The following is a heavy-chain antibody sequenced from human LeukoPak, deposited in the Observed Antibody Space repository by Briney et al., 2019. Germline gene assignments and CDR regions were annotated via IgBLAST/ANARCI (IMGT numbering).Heavy chain of an antibody. D-gene: IGHD4-17*01. V-gene: IGHV3-7*01. CDR2: IKQDGSEK. J-gene: IGHJ2*01. CDR1: GFTFSRYW. CDR3: AREAPTESDWYFDL. Sequence: PGGSLRLSCAASGFTFSRYWMSWVRQAPGKGLEWVANIKQDGSEKYYVGSVKGRFTISIDNAKNSLFLQMNSLRGDGTALYYCAREAPTESDWYFDLWGRGTLVTVSS.